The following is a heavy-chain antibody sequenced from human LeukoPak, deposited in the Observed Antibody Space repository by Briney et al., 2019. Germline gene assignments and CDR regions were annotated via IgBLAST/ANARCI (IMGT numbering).Heavy chain of an antibody. J-gene: IGHJ6*03. CDR2: MNPNSGNT. CDR1: GYTFTSYD. D-gene: IGHD3-10*01. V-gene: IGHV1-8*03. CDR3: ASQRGDNYYYYYYMDV. Sequence: ASVKVSCKASGYTFTSYDINWVRQATGQGLEWMGWMNPNSGNTGYAQKFQGRVTITRNTSISTAYMELSSLRSEDTAVYYCASQRGDNYYYYYYMDVWGKGTTVTVSS.